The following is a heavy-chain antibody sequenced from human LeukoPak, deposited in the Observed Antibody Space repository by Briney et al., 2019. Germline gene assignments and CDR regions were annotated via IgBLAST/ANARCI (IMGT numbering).Heavy chain of an antibody. D-gene: IGHD3-3*01. J-gene: IGHJ2*01. CDR1: GGSISSYY. V-gene: IGHV4-59*01. Sequence: SETLSLTCTVSGGSISSYYGSWIRQPPGKGLEWIGYIYYSGSTNYNPSLKSRVTISVDTSKNQFSLKLSSVTAADTAVYYCAKVNYDFWADWYFDLWGRGTLVTVSS. CDR3: AKVNYDFWADWYFDL. CDR2: IYYSGST.